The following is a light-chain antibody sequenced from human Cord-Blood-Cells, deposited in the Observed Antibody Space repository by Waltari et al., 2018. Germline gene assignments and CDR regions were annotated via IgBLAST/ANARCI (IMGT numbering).Light chain of an antibody. J-gene: IGKJ2*03. CDR3: QQYGISPYS. CDR1: QSVSSSD. V-gene: IGKV3-20*01. Sequence: EIVWTQSPGPMSLSPGERATLFCRSSQSVSSSDFAWCQQKPGQAPRLLIYVASSRATAIPDRFSCSGSGTYFTLTISRLEPEDVAVYSCQQYGISPYSFVHGTKLEIK. CDR2: VAS.